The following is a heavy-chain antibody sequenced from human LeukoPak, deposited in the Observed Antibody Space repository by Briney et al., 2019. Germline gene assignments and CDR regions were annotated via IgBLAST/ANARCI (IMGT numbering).Heavy chain of an antibody. D-gene: IGHD1-26*01. V-gene: IGHV1-24*01. CDR2: FDPEDGEA. CDR1: GYTLTKLA. CDR3: AIRPVGARILYYFDY. Sequence: ASVKVSCKVSGYTLTKLAIHWVRQAPGKGLEWMGGFDPEDGEAIPAQKFQDRLTMTADTSTDTAYMELSSLRSEDTAVYYCAIRPVGARILYYFDYWGQGTLVTVSS. J-gene: IGHJ4*02.